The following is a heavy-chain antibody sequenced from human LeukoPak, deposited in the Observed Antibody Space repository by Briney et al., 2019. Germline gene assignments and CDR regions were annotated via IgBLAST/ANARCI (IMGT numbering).Heavy chain of an antibody. V-gene: IGHV1-2*02. CDR2: INPNSGGT. CDR1: GNTFTDYY. D-gene: IGHD3-10*01. J-gene: IGHJ4*02. Sequence: ASVKVSCKASGNTFTDYYVHWVRQAPGQGLEWMGWINPNSGGTNYAQKFQGRVTMTRDTSIRTAYMVLSRLRSDDTAVYYCAIGAGGRPYFFDYWGQGTLVTVSS. CDR3: AIGAGGRPYFFDY.